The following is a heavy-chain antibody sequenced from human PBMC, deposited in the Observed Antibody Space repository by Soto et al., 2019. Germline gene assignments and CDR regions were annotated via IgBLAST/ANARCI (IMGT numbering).Heavy chain of an antibody. CDR1: GYSISTGYS. CDR3: GRVYCTTTSCFLNGVDI. D-gene: IGHD2-2*01. Sequence: KPLETLSLTCAVSGYSISTGYSWVWIRQPPGKGLEWLGNIYHSGNTCYNPSLKSRITISIDTAKNHLSLNLASVTATDTAMYFCGRVYCTTTSCFLNGVDIWGQGTTVTVSS. V-gene: IGHV4-38-2*01. J-gene: IGHJ6*02. CDR2: IYHSGNT.